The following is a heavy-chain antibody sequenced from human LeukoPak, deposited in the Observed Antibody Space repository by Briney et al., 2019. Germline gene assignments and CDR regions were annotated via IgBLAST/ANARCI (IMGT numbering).Heavy chain of an antibody. V-gene: IGHV3-30*12. CDR1: RFTFSSYG. Sequence: PGGSLRLSCAASRFTFSSYGMHWVRQAPGKGLEWVAVISYDRSNRFYADSLKGRFTISRDNAKNSLYLQMNSLRAEDTAVYYCARGHSSITHWFDPRGQGTLVTVSS. J-gene: IGHJ5*02. CDR2: ISYDRSNR. D-gene: IGHD6-13*01. CDR3: ARGHSSITHWFDP.